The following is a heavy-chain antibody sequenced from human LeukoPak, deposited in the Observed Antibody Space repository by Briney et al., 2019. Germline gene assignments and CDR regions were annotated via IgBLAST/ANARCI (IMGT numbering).Heavy chain of an antibody. CDR1: GFTFIGYA. J-gene: IGHJ3*02. V-gene: IGHV3-23*01. D-gene: IGHD1-26*01. CDR3: AKRIGLANDALDI. CDR2: ISGSGGST. Sequence: PGGSLRLSCAASGFTFIGYAMSWVRQAPGKGLEWVSTISGSGGSTYYADSVKGRFTISRDNSKNTLYLQMISLRAEDTAVYYCAKRIGLANDALDIWGQGTMVTVSS.